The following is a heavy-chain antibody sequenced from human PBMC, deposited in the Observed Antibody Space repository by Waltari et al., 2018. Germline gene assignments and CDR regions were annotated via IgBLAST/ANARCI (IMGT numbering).Heavy chain of an antibody. CDR3: VTGLTTVTAKDYFDH. J-gene: IGHJ4*02. CDR1: GMTFSNYW. CDR2: IKQDGSEK. D-gene: IGHD4-17*01. Sequence: EVQLVESGGGSVQPGGSLRLSCAASGMTFSNYWMNWVRQARGKGLEWVANIKQDGSEKNYVDSVEGRFSISRDNAQNSLYLQMNSLRAEDTAIYYCVTGLTTVTAKDYFDHWGQGALVTVS. V-gene: IGHV3-7*01.